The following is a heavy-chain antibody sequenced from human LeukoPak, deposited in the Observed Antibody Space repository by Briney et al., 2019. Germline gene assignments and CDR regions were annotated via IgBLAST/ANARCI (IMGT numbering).Heavy chain of an antibody. CDR1: GYTFTSYG. Sequence: ASVTVSCKASGYTFTSYGISWVRQAPGQGLEWMGWISAYNGNTNYAQKLQGRVTMTTDTSTSTAYMELRSLRSDDTAVYYCARYNWNYKGFYFDYWGQGTLVTVSS. V-gene: IGHV1-18*01. CDR3: ARYNWNYKGFYFDY. D-gene: IGHD1-7*01. CDR2: ISAYNGNT. J-gene: IGHJ4*02.